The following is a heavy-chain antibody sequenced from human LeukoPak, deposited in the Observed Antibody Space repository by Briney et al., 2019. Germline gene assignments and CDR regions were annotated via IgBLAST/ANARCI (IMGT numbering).Heavy chain of an antibody. J-gene: IGHJ4*02. CDR3: ARGKDTSAYRALDS. CDR1: GDTFSSSA. V-gene: IGHV1-69*05. D-gene: IGHD3-22*01. CDR2: IIPIFGTT. Sequence: SVKVSCKASGDTFSSSAISWVRQAPGQGLEWMGGIIPIFGTTDCAQKFRGRITITTDESTSTAYMEISSLRSEDSAVYYCARGKDTSAYRALDSWGQGTLVTVSS.